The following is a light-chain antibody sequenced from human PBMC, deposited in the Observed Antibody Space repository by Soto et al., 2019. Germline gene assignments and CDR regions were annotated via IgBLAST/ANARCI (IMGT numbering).Light chain of an antibody. CDR2: TAS. J-gene: IGKJ4*01. CDR3: QQFNTYPRT. CDR1: HAINNY. V-gene: IGKV1-9*01. Sequence: DIQLTQSPSFLSASVGDRVTITCRASHAINNYSAWFRQKPGKAPNLLIYTASTLQSGVPSRFSGSGSGTEFTLTISSLQPEDFATYFCQQFNTYPRTFGGGTKVEIK.